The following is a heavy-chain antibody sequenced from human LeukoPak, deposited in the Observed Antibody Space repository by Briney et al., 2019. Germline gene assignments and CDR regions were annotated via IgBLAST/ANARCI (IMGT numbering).Heavy chain of an antibody. CDR3: AREGKGYYGSGSYLNWGFDP. J-gene: IGHJ5*02. D-gene: IGHD3-10*01. V-gene: IGHV4-38-2*02. Sequence: NSSETLSLTCTVSGYSISTGYYWDWIRQPPGKGLEWIGTFYHGGSTYYNPSLKSRVTISVDTSKNQFSLNLTSVTAADTAVYYCAREGKGYYGSGSYLNWGFDPWGQGTLVTVSS. CDR1: GYSISTGYY. CDR2: FYHGGST.